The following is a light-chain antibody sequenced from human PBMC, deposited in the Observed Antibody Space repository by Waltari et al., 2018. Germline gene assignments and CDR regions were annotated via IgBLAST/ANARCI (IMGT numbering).Light chain of an antibody. Sequence: DIQMTQSPSSLSASVGDRVPITCRASQGISNSLAWYQQKPGKAPKLLLYAASRLESGVPSRFSGSGSGTDYTLTISSLQPEDFATYYCQQYYSTPTFGQGTKVEIK. V-gene: IGKV1-NL1*01. CDR1: QGISNS. J-gene: IGKJ1*01. CDR2: AAS. CDR3: QQYYSTPT.